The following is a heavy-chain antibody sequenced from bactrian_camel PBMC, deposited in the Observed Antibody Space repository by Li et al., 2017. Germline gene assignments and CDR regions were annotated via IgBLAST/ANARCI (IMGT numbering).Heavy chain of an antibody. V-gene: IGHV3S40*01. J-gene: IGHJ6*01. CDR1: GFTFSLSD. CDR2: IYNSAEST. D-gene: IGHD7*01. CDR3: ATWWSVGF. Sequence: VQLVESGGGLVQPGGSLRLSCTASGFTFSLSDMNWVRQAPGKGLEWVSTIYNSAESTFYADSVLGRFTISRDNAKNTVYLLMNSLKPEDTAVYYCATWWSVGFWGQGTQVTVS.